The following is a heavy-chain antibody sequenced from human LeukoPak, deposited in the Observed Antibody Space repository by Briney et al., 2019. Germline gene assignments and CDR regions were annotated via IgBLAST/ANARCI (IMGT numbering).Heavy chain of an antibody. CDR2: INWNGGST. V-gene: IGHV3-23*01. CDR3: AKGYTDGSGGYYHIFQH. CDR1: GFTVSSNE. Sequence: GGSLRLSCAASGFTVSSNEMSWVRQAPGKGLEWVSGINWNGGSTGYADSVKGRFTISRDNSKNTLYLQMNSLRAEDTAVYYCAKGYTDGSGGYYHIFQHWGQGTLVTVSS. J-gene: IGHJ1*01. D-gene: IGHD3-10*01.